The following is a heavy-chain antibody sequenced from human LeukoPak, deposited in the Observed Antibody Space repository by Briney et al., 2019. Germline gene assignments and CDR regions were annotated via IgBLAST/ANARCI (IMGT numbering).Heavy chain of an antibody. CDR2: IWYDGSNK. Sequence: PGGSLRLSCAASGFTFSSYGMHWVRQAPGKGLEWVAVIWYDGSNKYYADSVKGRFTISRDNSKNTLYLQMNSLRAEDTAVYYCARVIDYGVLYFDYWGQGTLVTVSS. V-gene: IGHV3-33*01. J-gene: IGHJ4*02. CDR1: GFTFSSYG. CDR3: ARVIDYGVLYFDY. D-gene: IGHD4-17*01.